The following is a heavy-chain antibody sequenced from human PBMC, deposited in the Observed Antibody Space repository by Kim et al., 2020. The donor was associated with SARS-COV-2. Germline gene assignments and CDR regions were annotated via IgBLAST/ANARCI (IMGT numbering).Heavy chain of an antibody. CDR3: ATDRGFGESYYYYGMDV. Sequence: ASVKVSCKVSGYTLTELSMHWVRQAPGKGLEWMGGFDPEDGETIYAQKFQGRVTMTEDTSTDTAYMELSSLRSEDTAVYYCATDRGFGESYYYYGMDVWGQGTTVTVSS. CDR2: FDPEDGET. J-gene: IGHJ6*02. CDR1: GYTLTELS. D-gene: IGHD3-10*01. V-gene: IGHV1-24*01.